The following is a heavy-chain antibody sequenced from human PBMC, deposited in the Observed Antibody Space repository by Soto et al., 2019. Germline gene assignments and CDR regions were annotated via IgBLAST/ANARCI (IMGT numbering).Heavy chain of an antibody. J-gene: IGHJ6*02. CDR3: AREVVSAAGTYYYYGMDV. Sequence: SQTLSLTCAISGDSVSSNSAAWNWIGQSQSRGLEWLGRTYYRSKWYNDYAVSVKSRITINPDTSKNQFSLQLNSVTPEDTAVYYCAREVVSAAGTYYYYGMDVWGQGTTVTGSS. V-gene: IGHV6-1*01. D-gene: IGHD6-13*01. CDR1: GDSVSSNSAA. CDR2: TYYRSKWYN.